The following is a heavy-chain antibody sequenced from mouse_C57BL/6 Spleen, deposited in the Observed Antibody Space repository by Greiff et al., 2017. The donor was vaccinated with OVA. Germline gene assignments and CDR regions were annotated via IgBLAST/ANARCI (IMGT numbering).Heavy chain of an antibody. CDR1: GFTFSDFY. CDR2: SRNKANDYTT. J-gene: IGHJ1*03. D-gene: IGHD2-5*01. Sequence: EVNVVESGGGLVQSGRSLRLSCATSGFTFSDFYMEWVRQAPGKGLEWIAASRNKANDYTTEYSASVKGRFIVSRDTSQSILYLQMNALRAEDTDIYYCARKSNPWYFDVWGTGTSVTVSS. CDR3: ARKSNPWYFDV. V-gene: IGHV7-1*01.